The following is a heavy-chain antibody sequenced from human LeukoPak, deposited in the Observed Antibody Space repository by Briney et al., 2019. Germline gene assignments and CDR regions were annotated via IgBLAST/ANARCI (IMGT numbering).Heavy chain of an antibody. D-gene: IGHD3-10*01. CDR3: AHRRGGYFDS. J-gene: IGHJ4*02. V-gene: IGHV2-5*02. Sequence: SGPTLVKPTQTLTLTCTFSGFSLRTSGEAVGWIRQPPGKALEWLALIYWDDEKPYSPSLKNRLTITKGTSRNQVVLTMTNMDPVDTATYYCAHRRGGYFDSWGQGTLVTVSS. CDR2: IYWDDEK. CDR1: GFSLRTSGEA.